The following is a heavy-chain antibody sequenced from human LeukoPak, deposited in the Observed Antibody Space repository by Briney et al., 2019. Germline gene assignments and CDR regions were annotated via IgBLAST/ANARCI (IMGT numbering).Heavy chain of an antibody. Sequence: GGSLRLSCAASGFTCSTYVMSWVRQAPGKGLEWLSLILHNGDSTYYADSVKGRFTISRDNAKNTLYLQMNSLRAEDTAVYYCARDFAGDRDYWGQGTLVTVSS. J-gene: IGHJ4*02. CDR1: GFTCSTYV. V-gene: IGHV3-23*01. D-gene: IGHD4-17*01. CDR2: ILHNGDST. CDR3: ARDFAGDRDY.